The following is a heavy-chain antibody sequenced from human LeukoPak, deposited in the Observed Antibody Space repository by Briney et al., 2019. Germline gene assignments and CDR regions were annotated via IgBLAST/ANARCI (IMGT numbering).Heavy chain of an antibody. CDR3: STEMRWELPNNDN. Sequence: PGGSLRLSCAAYGFTFSNTWMSWVSQAPGRGLEWVGRIKSKTDGGTTDYAAPVKDRFTISRDDSKNTLYLQMNSLKTEDTAVYYCSTEMRWELPNNDNWGQGTLVTVSS. CDR2: IKSKTDGGTT. V-gene: IGHV3-15*01. D-gene: IGHD1-26*01. J-gene: IGHJ4*02. CDR1: GFTFSNTW.